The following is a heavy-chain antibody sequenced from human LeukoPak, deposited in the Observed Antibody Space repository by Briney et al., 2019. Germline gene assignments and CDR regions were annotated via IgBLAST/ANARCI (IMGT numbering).Heavy chain of an antibody. CDR1: AYTFTGYY. V-gene: IGHV1-2*02. CDR3: ARVEGDSGYEPIDY. Sequence: ASVKVSCKASAYTFTGYYMHWVRQAPGQGLEWMGWINPNSGGTNYAQKFQGRVTMTRDTCIGTAYMELYSLRSDDTAVYYCARVEGDSGYEPIDYWGQGTLVTVSS. CDR2: INPNSGGT. J-gene: IGHJ4*02. D-gene: IGHD5-12*01.